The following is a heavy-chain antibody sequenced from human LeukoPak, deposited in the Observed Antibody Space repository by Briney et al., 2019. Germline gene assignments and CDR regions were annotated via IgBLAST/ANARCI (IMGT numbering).Heavy chain of an antibody. CDR1: GYTFTSYG. D-gene: IGHD2-2*01. Sequence: GASVKVSCKASGYTFTSYGISWVRQAPGQGLEWMGWISAYNGNTNYAQKLQGRVTMTTGTSTSTAYMELRSLRSDDTAVYYCARDESSYIVVVPAANWFDPWGQGTLVTVSS. CDR3: ARDESSYIVVVPAANWFDP. CDR2: ISAYNGNT. J-gene: IGHJ5*02. V-gene: IGHV1-18*01.